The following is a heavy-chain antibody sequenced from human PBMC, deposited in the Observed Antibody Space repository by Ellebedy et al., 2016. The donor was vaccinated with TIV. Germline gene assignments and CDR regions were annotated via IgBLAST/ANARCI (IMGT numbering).Heavy chain of an antibody. CDR1: VFTFSSYA. CDR3: AKGYMSPFDY. V-gene: IGHV3-23*01. J-gene: IGHJ4*02. Sequence: GESLKISCAASVFTFSSYAMSWVRQAPGKGLEWVSAITGSGGGTYYADSVKGRFTISRDNSKNTFYLHMNSLRAEDTALYYCAKGYMSPFDYWGQGNLVTVSS. D-gene: IGHD2-2*02. CDR2: ITGSGGGT.